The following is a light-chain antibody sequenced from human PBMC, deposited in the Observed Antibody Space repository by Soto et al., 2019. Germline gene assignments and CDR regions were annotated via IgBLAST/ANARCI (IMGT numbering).Light chain of an antibody. CDR2: DVS. Sequence: QSVLTQPRSVSGSPGESVTISCTGTSSDIGGYTYVSWYQQHPGKAPKVIIYDVSERPSGVHDRFSGSKSGNTASLTISGLQHEDEADYYCCSFDGPQSGEFFGEGTKVTVL. CDR3: CSFDGPQSGEF. CDR1: SSDIGGYTY. V-gene: IGLV2-11*01. J-gene: IGLJ1*01.